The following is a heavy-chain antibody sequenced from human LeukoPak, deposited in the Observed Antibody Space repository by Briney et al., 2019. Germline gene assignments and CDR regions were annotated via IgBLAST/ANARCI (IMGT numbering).Heavy chain of an antibody. CDR1: GFTVSDNY. D-gene: IGHD1-26*01. J-gene: IGHJ3*02. Sequence: GGSLRLSCAASGFTVSDNYMTWVRQAPGKGLEWVSSIYNTGATHYAESVKGRFTISRDNSKNTLFLQMNSLRAEDMAVYYCARIEWERLGRAFDIWGQGTMVTVSS. CDR3: ARIEWERLGRAFDI. CDR2: IYNTGAT. V-gene: IGHV3-53*01.